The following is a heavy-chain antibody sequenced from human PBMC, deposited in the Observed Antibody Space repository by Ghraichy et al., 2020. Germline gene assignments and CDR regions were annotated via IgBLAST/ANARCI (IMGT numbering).Heavy chain of an antibody. V-gene: IGHV4-39*07. Sequence: GSLRLSCTVSGDSISTNYYWGWSRQPPGKGLEWIGRIYYSGNTHYNASLGSRVTISIDTSNNQFSLNLNSVTAADTAVYYCTRGRHGLGLDYWGQGILVTVSS. D-gene: IGHD3-10*01. CDR3: TRGRHGLGLDY. CDR1: GDSISTNYY. CDR2: IYYSGNT. J-gene: IGHJ4*02.